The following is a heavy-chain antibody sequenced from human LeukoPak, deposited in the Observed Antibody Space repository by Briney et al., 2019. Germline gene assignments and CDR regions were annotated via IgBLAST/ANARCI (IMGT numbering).Heavy chain of an antibody. CDR2: ISGSGGST. Sequence: GGSLRLSCAASGFTFSSYAMSWVRQAPGKGLEWVSAISGSGGSTYYADSVKGRFTISRDNSKNTLYLQMNSLRAEDTAVYYCAKGEDIVAPEEYYYYMDVWGKGTTVTVSS. J-gene: IGHJ6*03. CDR1: GFTFSSYA. V-gene: IGHV3-23*01. D-gene: IGHD5-12*01. CDR3: AKGEDIVAPEEYYYYMDV.